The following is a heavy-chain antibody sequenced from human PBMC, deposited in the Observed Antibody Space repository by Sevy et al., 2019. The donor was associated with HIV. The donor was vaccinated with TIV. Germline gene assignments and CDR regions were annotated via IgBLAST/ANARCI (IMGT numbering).Heavy chain of an antibody. J-gene: IGHJ4*02. CDR1: GFTFSSFA. D-gene: IGHD1-26*01. CDR3: ARPTPRIAPSSAAFFDY. CDR2: INGRGGCA. V-gene: IGHV3-23*01. Sequence: GGSLRLSCAASGFTFSSFAMSWVRHIPGKGLEWVSSINGRGGCAYYADSVKGRFTLSRDNSNNTVFLQMNRLRDEDTAVYYCARPTPRIAPSSAAFFDYWGQGTLVTVSS.